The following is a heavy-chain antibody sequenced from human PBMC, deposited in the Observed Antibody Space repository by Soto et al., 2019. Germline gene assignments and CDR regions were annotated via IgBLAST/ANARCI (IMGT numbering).Heavy chain of an antibody. CDR2: ISSTSAYT. CDR3: ARSDWSITRCHAVWFVF. V-gene: IGHV3-21*01. Sequence: PGGSLRLSCVASGFSFSKYGMNWVRQAPGKGLEWISHISSTSAYTSYADSVKGRFTISRDTASNLVYLQMNSLRDEDTAVYYCARSDWSITRCHAVWFVFWGPGILVTVSS. J-gene: IGHJ5*01. D-gene: IGHD2-21*01. CDR1: GFSFSKYG.